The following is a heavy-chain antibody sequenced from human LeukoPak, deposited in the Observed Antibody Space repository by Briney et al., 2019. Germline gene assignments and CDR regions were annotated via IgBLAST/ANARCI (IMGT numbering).Heavy chain of an antibody. J-gene: IGHJ4*02. V-gene: IGHV4-4*07. Sequence: SETLSLTCTVSGGSISSYYWSWIRQPAGKGLEWIGRINNSGRTNYNPSLKSRVTMSVDTSKNQFSLKLSSVTAADTAVYYCARMRTGTGELDYWGQGTLSPSPQ. CDR2: INNSGRT. D-gene: IGHD1-7*01. CDR1: GGSISSYY. CDR3: ARMRTGTGELDY.